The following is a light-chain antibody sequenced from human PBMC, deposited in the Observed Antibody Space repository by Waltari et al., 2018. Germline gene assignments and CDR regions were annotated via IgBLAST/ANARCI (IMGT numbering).Light chain of an antibody. CDR3: QQYKSYPYT. CDR1: QSIDRW. J-gene: IGKJ2*01. Sequence: DIQMTQSPSTLSASVGDRVPVSCRASQSIDRWLAWYQQKPGKAPNLLIYKASTLQSGVPSRFSGSGSGTEFTLTISSLQPDDFATYYCQQYKSYPYTFGQGTKLEMK. V-gene: IGKV1-5*03. CDR2: KAS.